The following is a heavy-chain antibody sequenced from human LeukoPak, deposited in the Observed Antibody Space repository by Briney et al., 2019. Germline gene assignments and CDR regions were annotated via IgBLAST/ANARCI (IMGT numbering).Heavy chain of an antibody. V-gene: IGHV3-7*01. CDR2: IKQDGSEK. CDR3: ARAPSPVSYYYDSSGYNFFDY. CDR1: GFTFSSYW. J-gene: IGHJ4*02. Sequence: GGSLRLSCAASGFTFSSYWMSWVAQAPGKGLEWVANIKQDGSEKYYVDSVKGRCTISRDNAKNSLYLQMNSLRAEDTAVYSCARAPSPVSYYYDSSGYNFFDYWGQGTLVTVSS. D-gene: IGHD3-22*01.